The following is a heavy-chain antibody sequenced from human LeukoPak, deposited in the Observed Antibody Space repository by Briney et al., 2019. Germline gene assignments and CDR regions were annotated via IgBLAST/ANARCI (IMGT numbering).Heavy chain of an antibody. D-gene: IGHD6-19*01. J-gene: IGHJ4*02. CDR2: ISYDGSNK. V-gene: IGHV3-30*18. CDR3: AKDRGSYLAVASY. CDR1: GFTFSSYG. Sequence: GGSLRLSCAASGFTFSSYGMHWVRQAPGKGLEWVAVISYDGSNKYYADSVKGRFTISRDNSKNTLYLQMNSLRAEDTAVYYCAKDRGSYLAVASYWGQGTLVTVSS.